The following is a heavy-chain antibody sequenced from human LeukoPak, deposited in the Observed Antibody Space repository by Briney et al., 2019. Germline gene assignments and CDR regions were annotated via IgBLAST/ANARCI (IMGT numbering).Heavy chain of an antibody. J-gene: IGHJ5*02. Sequence: SETLSLTCAVYGGSFSGYYWSWIRQPPGKGLEWIGEINHSGSTNYNPSLTSRVTISVDTSKNHFYLKLSSGTAADTAVYYCARRTPNWYSSGWNGFDPWGEGTLVTVSS. V-gene: IGHV4-34*01. CDR2: INHSGST. D-gene: IGHD6-19*01. CDR1: GGSFSGYY. CDR3: ARRTPNWYSSGWNGFDP.